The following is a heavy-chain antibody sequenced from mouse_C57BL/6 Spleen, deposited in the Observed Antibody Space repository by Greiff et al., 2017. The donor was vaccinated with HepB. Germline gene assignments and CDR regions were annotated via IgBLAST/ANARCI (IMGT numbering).Heavy chain of an antibody. Sequence: QVHVKQSGPGLVAPSQSLSITCTVSGFSLTSYGVHWVRQPPGKGLEWLVVIWSDGSTTYNSALKSRLSISKDNSKSQVFLKMNSLQTDDTAMYYCARHPPYDYDAYYAMDYWGQGTSVTVSS. D-gene: IGHD2-4*01. CDR3: ARHPPYDYDAYYAMDY. CDR2: IWSDGST. V-gene: IGHV2-6-1*01. CDR1: GFSLTSYG. J-gene: IGHJ4*01.